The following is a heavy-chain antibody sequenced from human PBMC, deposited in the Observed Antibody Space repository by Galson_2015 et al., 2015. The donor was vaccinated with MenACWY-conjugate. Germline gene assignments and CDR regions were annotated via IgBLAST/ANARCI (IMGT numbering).Heavy chain of an antibody. V-gene: IGHV3-48*02. J-gene: IGHJ4*02. CDR3: AKSMTILDY. D-gene: IGHD4/OR15-4a*01. Sequence: WISYISSSSTSINYADSVKGRFTISRDNAKNSLYLQMNSLRDEDTAVYYCAKSMTILDYWGQGTLVTVSS. CDR2: ISSSSTSI.